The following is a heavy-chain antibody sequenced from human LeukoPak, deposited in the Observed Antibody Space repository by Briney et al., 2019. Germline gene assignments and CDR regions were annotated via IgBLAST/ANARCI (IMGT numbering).Heavy chain of an antibody. V-gene: IGHV3-23*01. CDR1: GFTFSNYA. CDR2: IYSGGST. Sequence: PGGSLRLSCAASGFTFSNYAMSWVRQAPGKGLEWVSVIYSGGSTYYAGSVKGRFTVSRDNSQNTLYLQMNSLRAEDTAVYYCAKDFVVVPGNVNYFDYWGQGALVTVSS. D-gene: IGHD2-21*02. J-gene: IGHJ4*02. CDR3: AKDFVVVPGNVNYFDY.